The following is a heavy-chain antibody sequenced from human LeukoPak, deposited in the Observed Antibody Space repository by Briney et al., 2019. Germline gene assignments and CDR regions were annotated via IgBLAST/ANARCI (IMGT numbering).Heavy chain of an antibody. CDR3: ARDQLSSTGFDP. CDR2: IHTSGST. Sequence: SETLSLTCSVSDGSISSFCWSWIRQPAGKGLEWIGRIHTSGSTDYNPSLKSRVTMSVDTSKNQFSLKLSSVTAADTAVYYCARDQLSSTGFDPWGQGTLVTVSS. CDR1: DGSISSFC. J-gene: IGHJ5*02. V-gene: IGHV4-4*07. D-gene: IGHD1-1*01.